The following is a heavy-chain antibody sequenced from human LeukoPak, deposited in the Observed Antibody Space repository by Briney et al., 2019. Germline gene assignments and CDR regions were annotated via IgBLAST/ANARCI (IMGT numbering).Heavy chain of an antibody. J-gene: IGHJ4*02. CDR2: ISPNSGGT. D-gene: IGHD3-10*01. V-gene: IGHV1-2*02. Sequence: GASVKVSCKASGYTFTGYYMHWVRQAPGQGLEWMGWISPNSGGTNYAQKFQGRVTMTRDTSISTAYMELSRLRSDDTAVYYCARDYGSGNSQGYWGQGTLVTVSS. CDR3: ARDYGSGNSQGY. CDR1: GYTFTGYY.